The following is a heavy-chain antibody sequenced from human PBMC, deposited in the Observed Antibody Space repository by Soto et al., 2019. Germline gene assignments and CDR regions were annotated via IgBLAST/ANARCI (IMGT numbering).Heavy chain of an antibody. CDR1: GGSISSYY. V-gene: IGHV4-59*01. D-gene: IGHD6-19*01. CDR3: ARLEYSSGWYRFGY. Sequence: TSETLSLTCTVSGGSISSYYWSWIRQPPGKGLEWIGYIYYSGSTNYNPSLKSRVTISVDTSKNQFSLELSSVTAADTAVYYCARLEYSSGWYRFGYWGQGTLVTVSS. CDR2: IYYSGST. J-gene: IGHJ4*02.